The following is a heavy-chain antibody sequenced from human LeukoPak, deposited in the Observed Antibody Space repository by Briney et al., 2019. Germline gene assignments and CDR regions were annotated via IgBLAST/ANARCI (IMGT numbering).Heavy chain of an antibody. Sequence: SETLSLTCSVSGASVTSGGFYWGWLRQPPGKGPEWIATVYYTGSTYYSPSLKSRVTISIDTSKNQFSLRLTSVTATDTAIYHCARHSGSGSLSRPFDPWGQGTLVTVSS. CDR3: ARHSGSGSLSRPFDP. CDR1: GASVTSGGFY. CDR2: VYYTGST. D-gene: IGHD3-10*01. J-gene: IGHJ5*02. V-gene: IGHV4-39*01.